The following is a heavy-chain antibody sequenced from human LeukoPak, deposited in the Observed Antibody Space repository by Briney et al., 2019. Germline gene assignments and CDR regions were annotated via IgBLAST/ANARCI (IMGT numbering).Heavy chain of an antibody. CDR2: IYTSGST. Sequence: SETLSLTCTVSGGSISSYYWSWIRQPAGKGLEWIGRIYTSGSTNYNPSLKSRVTMSVDTSKNQFSLKLSSVTAADTAVYYCARVAYGSGSYYGPFDYWGQGTLVTVSS. D-gene: IGHD3-10*01. J-gene: IGHJ4*02. V-gene: IGHV4-4*07. CDR3: ARVAYGSGSYYGPFDY. CDR1: GGSISSYY.